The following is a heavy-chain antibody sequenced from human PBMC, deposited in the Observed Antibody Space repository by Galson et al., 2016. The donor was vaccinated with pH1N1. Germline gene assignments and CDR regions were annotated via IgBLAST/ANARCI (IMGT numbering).Heavy chain of an antibody. CDR1: GYSFTNYW. Sequence: QSGAEVKKPGESLKISCEVSGYSFTNYWIGWARQMPGRGLEWMGIIFLGDSDTRYSPSFQGQVTISADKSITTAYLQWSGLKASDTAIYYCAGRRGGLYYFDYWGQGSLVTVSS. CDR3: AGRRGGLYYFDY. J-gene: IGHJ4*02. D-gene: IGHD2-15*01. CDR2: IFLGDSDT. V-gene: IGHV5-51*03.